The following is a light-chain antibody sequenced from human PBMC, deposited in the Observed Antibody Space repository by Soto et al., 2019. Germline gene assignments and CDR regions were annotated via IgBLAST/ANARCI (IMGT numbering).Light chain of an antibody. V-gene: IGLV1-51*01. J-gene: IGLJ1*01. CDR1: SSNIGSNY. CDR3: SSYAGSSNV. Sequence: QSVLTQPPSVSAAPGQRVTISCSGSSSNIGSNYVSWYQQFPGTAPRLLIYDNNKRPSGIPDRFSGSKSGNTASLTVSGLQAEDEADYYCSSYAGSSNVFGTGTKVTVL. CDR2: DNN.